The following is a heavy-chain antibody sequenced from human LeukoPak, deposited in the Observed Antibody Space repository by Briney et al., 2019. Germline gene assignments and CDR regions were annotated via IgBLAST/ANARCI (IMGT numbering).Heavy chain of an antibody. J-gene: IGHJ4*02. CDR3: ARAPPGMTMGPGDY. D-gene: IGHD6-13*01. Sequence: PGGSLRLSCAASGFTFSNHWMHWVRQAPGKGLMWVSRINRDGSRTDYADSVKGRFTISRDDAKNTLYLQMNSLRAEDTAVYYCARAPPGMTMGPGDYWGQGALVIVSS. CDR2: INRDGSRT. CDR1: GFTFSNHW. V-gene: IGHV3-74*01.